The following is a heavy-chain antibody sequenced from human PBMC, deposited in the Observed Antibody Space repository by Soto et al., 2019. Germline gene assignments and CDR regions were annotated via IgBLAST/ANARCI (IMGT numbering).Heavy chain of an antibody. CDR3: ARDYYYDSSGYYAGFDY. V-gene: IGHV3-21*01. CDR1: GFTFSSYS. Sequence: GGSLRLSCAASGFTFSSYSMNWVLQAPGKGLEWVSSISSSSSYIYYADSVEGRFTISRDNAKNSLYLQMNSLRAEDTAVYYCARDYYYDSSGYYAGFDYWGQGTLVTVSS. CDR2: ISSSSSYI. D-gene: IGHD3-22*01. J-gene: IGHJ4*02.